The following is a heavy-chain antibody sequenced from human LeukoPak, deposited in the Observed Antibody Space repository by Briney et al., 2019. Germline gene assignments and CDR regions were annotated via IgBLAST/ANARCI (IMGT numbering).Heavy chain of an antibody. J-gene: IGHJ4*02. Sequence: GGSLRLSCAASGFTLSSYWMSWVRQAPGKGGEWVANIKEEGSEKYYVDSVKGRFTISRDNAKNSLYLQMNSLRAEDTAVYYCARSGYFDYWGQGTLVTVSS. V-gene: IGHV3-7*01. CDR3: ARSGYFDY. D-gene: IGHD2-15*01. CDR1: GFTLSSYW. CDR2: IKEEGSEK.